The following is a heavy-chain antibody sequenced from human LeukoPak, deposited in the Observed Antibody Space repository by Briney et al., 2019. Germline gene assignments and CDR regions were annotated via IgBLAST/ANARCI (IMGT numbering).Heavy chain of an antibody. V-gene: IGHV5-51*01. D-gene: IGHD4-17*01. Sequence: GESLKISCKGSGYSFTSYCIGWVRQMPGKGLEWMGIIYPGDSDTRYSPSFQGQVTISADKSISTAYLQWSSLKASDTAMYYCARLTTNNYGDYGDFDYWGQGTLVTVSS. CDR2: IYPGDSDT. CDR3: ARLTTNNYGDYGDFDY. J-gene: IGHJ4*02. CDR1: GYSFTSYC.